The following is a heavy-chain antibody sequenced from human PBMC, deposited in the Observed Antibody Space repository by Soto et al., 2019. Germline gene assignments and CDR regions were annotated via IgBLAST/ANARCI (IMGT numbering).Heavy chain of an antibody. CDR1: RGSISSYY. CDR2: IHNSGDT. V-gene: IGHV4-59*01. Sequence: SETLSLTCTVSRGSISSYYWSWIRQPPGKGLEWIGYIHNSGDTNYNPSLKSRVTISVDTSKNHFSLKMSSVTAADTAVYYCARSDCSGGSCYVNGFDIWGQGTMVTVSS. CDR3: ARSDCSGGSCYVNGFDI. J-gene: IGHJ3*02. D-gene: IGHD2-15*01.